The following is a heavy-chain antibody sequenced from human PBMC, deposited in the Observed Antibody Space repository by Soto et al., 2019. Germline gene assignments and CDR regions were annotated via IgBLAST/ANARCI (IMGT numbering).Heavy chain of an antibody. Sequence: GGSLRLSCAASGFTFSSYAMSWVRQAPGKXLEWVSAISGSGGSTYYADSVKGRFTISRDNSKNTLYLQMNSLRAEDTAVYYCAKSTYSSGWYTKSTFDYWGQGTLVTVSS. D-gene: IGHD6-19*01. CDR1: GFTFSSYA. V-gene: IGHV3-23*01. CDR2: ISGSGGST. CDR3: AKSTYSSGWYTKSTFDY. J-gene: IGHJ4*02.